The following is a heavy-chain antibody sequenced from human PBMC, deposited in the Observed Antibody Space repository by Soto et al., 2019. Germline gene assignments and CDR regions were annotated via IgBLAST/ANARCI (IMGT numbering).Heavy chain of an antibody. V-gene: IGHV3-23*01. CDR1: GFTFSSYA. CDR2: ISYSGNT. D-gene: IGHD6-13*01. Sequence: EVQLLESGVGLVQPGGSLRLSCAASGFTFSSYAMSWVRQAPGKGLEWVSGISYSGNTYYADSVKGRFTISRDNSTNTVSLQMNSLRAEDTAVYYCAKSGGIAAVDPWGQGTLVTVSS. J-gene: IGHJ5*02. CDR3: AKSGGIAAVDP.